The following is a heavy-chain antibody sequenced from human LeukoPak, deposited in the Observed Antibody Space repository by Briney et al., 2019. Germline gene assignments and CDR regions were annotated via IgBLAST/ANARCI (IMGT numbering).Heavy chain of an antibody. CDR3: AKSGYNRFDY. D-gene: IGHD5-24*01. J-gene: IGHJ4*02. Sequence: GSLSLSCAASGFPFSSSAMSWVRQAPGKGLEWVSNISGSGSGGSTYYADSVKGRFTISRDNSKNTLYLQMNSLRAEDTAVYYCAKSGYNRFDYWGQGTLVTVSS. V-gene: IGHV3-23*01. CDR2: ISGSGSGGST. CDR1: GFPFSSSA.